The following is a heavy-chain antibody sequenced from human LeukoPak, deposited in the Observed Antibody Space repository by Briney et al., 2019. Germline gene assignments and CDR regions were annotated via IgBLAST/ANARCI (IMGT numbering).Heavy chain of an antibody. D-gene: IGHD3-16*01. Sequence: GGTLRLSCAASGFTLSSYGMSWVRQAPGKGLVWVSRINSDGSSTSYADSVKGRFTISRDNAKNTLYLQMNSLRAEDTAVYYCARSYTLGPFDPWGQGTLVTVSS. CDR1: GFTLSSYG. CDR2: INSDGSST. CDR3: ARSYTLGPFDP. J-gene: IGHJ5*02. V-gene: IGHV3-74*01.